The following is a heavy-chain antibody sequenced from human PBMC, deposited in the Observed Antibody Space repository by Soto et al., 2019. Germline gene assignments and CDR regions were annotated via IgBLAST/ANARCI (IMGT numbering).Heavy chain of an antibody. Sequence: QVQLVQSGAEVKKPGASVKVSCKTSGYPFTSYGINWVRQAPGQGPEWMGWISAYDDKTIYSQTFQVRVTLTADTSSTTAYMELRGLRFDDTAVYYCARDLLIAVTGLLRNWGQGTLVTVSS. D-gene: IGHD6-19*01. J-gene: IGHJ4*02. V-gene: IGHV1-18*01. CDR1: GYPFTSYG. CDR3: ARDLLIAVTGLLRN. CDR2: ISAYDDKT.